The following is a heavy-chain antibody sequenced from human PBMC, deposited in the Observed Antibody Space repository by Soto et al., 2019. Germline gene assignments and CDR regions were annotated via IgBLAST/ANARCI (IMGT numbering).Heavy chain of an antibody. Sequence: VASVKVSCKASGYTFTSYDINWVRQATGQGLEWMGWMNPNSGNTGYAQKFQGRVTMTRNTSISTAYMELSSLRSEDTAVYYCARATIFGVVPRGGAFDIWGQGTMVTVSS. CDR1: GYTFTSYD. CDR2: MNPNSGNT. CDR3: ARATIFGVVPRGGAFDI. V-gene: IGHV1-8*01. D-gene: IGHD3-3*01. J-gene: IGHJ3*02.